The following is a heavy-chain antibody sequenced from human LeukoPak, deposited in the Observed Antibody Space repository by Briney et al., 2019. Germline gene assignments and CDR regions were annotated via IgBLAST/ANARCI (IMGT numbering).Heavy chain of an antibody. CDR2: KEKDGRTE. V-gene: IGHV3-30*02. CDR1: GFTFSMSA. D-gene: IGHD5-24*01. J-gene: IGHJ4*02. Sequence: GGSLRLSCVGSGFTFSMSAMHWVRQAPGKGLEWVASKEKDGRTEYNAASVKGRFTISRDDSKNTLYLQMNSLRAEDTAVYYCARDRRGGYNFFPWLHFDYWGQGTLVTVSS. CDR3: ARDRRGGYNFFPWLHFDY.